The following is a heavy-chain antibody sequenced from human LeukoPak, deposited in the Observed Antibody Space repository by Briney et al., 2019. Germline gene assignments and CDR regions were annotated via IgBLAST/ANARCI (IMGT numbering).Heavy chain of an antibody. CDR3: ARGAPGLNYYFDY. J-gene: IGHJ4*02. Sequence: ASVKVSCKVSGYTLTELSMHWVRQAPGQGLEWMGIINPSGGSTSYAQKFQGRVTMTRDTSTSTVYMELSSLRSEDTAMYYCARGAPGLNYYFDYWGQGTLVTVSS. V-gene: IGHV1-46*01. D-gene: IGHD3/OR15-3a*01. CDR1: GYTLTELS. CDR2: INPSGGST.